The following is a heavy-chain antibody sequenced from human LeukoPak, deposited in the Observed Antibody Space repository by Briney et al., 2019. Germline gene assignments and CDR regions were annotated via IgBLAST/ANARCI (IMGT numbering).Heavy chain of an antibody. CDR1: GYTFTGYY. CDR3: GRDDHWGLGDY. J-gene: IGHJ4*02. CDR2: INPNTDDT. Sequence: GASVKVSCKASGYTFTGYYLYWVRQAPGQGLEWMGWINPNTDDTNYAQKFQGRVPMTRDTSISTAYMELSRLTSDDTAVYYCGRDDHWGLGDYWGQGTLVTVSS. D-gene: IGHD3-16*01. V-gene: IGHV1-2*02.